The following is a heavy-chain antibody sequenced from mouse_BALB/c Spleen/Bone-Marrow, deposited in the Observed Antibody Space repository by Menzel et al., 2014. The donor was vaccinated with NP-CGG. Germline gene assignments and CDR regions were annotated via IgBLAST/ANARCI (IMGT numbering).Heavy chain of an antibody. Sequence: VKLVESGAELVKPGASVKLSCKASGYTLTSYYMYWVKRRPGQGLEWIGEINPSNGGTNFNGKFKSKATLTVDKSSSTAYMQLSSLTSEDSAVYYCTRYGNYYFDYWGQGTTLTVSS. J-gene: IGHJ2*01. CDR3: TRYGNYYFDY. V-gene: IGHV1S81*02. D-gene: IGHD2-1*01. CDR1: GYTLTSYY. CDR2: INPSNGGT.